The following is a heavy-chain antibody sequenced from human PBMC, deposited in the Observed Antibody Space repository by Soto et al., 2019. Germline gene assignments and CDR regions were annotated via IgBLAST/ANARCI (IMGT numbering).Heavy chain of an antibody. D-gene: IGHD3-3*01. CDR2: ISGSGGST. CDR1: GFTFSTYA. CDR3: AKLGQDFWSGWGFYFDH. J-gene: IGHJ4*02. Sequence: GGSLRLSCAASGFTFSTYAMGWVRQAPGKGLEWVSSISGSGGSTFYADSVKGLFTISRDNSKNTLSLQMNSLRAEDTAIYYCAKLGQDFWSGWGFYFDHWGQGTLVTVSS. V-gene: IGHV3-23*01.